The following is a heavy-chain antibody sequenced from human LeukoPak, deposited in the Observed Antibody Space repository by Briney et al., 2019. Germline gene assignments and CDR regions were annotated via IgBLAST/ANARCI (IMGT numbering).Heavy chain of an antibody. CDR2: INPNSGGT. J-gene: IGHJ4*02. CDR1: GSTFTGYF. V-gene: IGHV1-2*02. D-gene: IGHD2-2*01. CDR3: ASSIVYCSSTSCYFN. Sequence: ASVKVSCKASGSTFTGYFINWVRQAPGQGLEWMGWINPNSGGTNYAQKFQGRVTMTRDTSISTAYMELSRLRSDDTAVYYCASSIVYCSSTSCYFNWGQGTLVTVSS.